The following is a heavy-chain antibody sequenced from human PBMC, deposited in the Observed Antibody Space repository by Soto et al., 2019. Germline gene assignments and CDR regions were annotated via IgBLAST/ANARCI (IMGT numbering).Heavy chain of an antibody. CDR3: ALTGYYNYYYYGMDV. J-gene: IGHJ6*02. Sequence: SETLSLTCTVSGGSISSSSYYWGLIRQPPGKGLEWIGSIYYSGSTYYNPSLKSRVTISVDTSKNQFSLKLSSVTAADTAVYYCALTGYYNYYYYGMDVWGQGTTVTVSS. CDR2: IYYSGST. CDR1: GGSISSSSYY. D-gene: IGHD3-9*01. V-gene: IGHV4-39*01.